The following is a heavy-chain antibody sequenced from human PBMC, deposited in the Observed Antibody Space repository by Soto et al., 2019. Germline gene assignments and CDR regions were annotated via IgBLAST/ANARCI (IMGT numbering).Heavy chain of an antibody. J-gene: IGHJ4*02. CDR2: TYYRSKWYN. Sequence: PSQTLSLTCAISGDSVSSNSAAWNWIRQSPSRGLEWLGRTYYRSKWYNDYAVSVKSRITINPDTSKNQFSLQLNSVTPEDTAVYYCAREPLSAMSFIAAAHDYFDYWGQGTLVTVSS. V-gene: IGHV6-1*01. CDR3: AREPLSAMSFIAAAHDYFDY. D-gene: IGHD6-13*01. CDR1: GDSVSSNSAA.